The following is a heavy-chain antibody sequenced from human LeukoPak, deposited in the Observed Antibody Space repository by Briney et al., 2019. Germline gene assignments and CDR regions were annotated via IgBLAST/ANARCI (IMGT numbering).Heavy chain of an antibody. V-gene: IGHV3-30-3*01. J-gene: IGHJ3*02. CDR3: ARSENDAFDI. Sequence: PGGSLRLSCAASGFTFSSYAMHWVRQAPGKGLEWVAVISYDGSNKYYADSVKGRFTISRDNSKNTLYLRMNSLRAEDTAVYYCARSENDAFDIWGQGTMVTVSS. CDR2: ISYDGSNK. CDR1: GFTFSSYA.